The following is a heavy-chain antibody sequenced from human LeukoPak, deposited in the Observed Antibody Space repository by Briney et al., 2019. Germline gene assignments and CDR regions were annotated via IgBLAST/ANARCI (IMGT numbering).Heavy chain of an antibody. CDR3: ARDPFFITMVRGALDY. D-gene: IGHD3-10*01. V-gene: IGHV3-30-3*01. CDR2: ISYDGSNK. CDR1: GFTFSSYA. J-gene: IGHJ4*02. Sequence: GRSLRLSCAASGFTFSSYAMHWVRQAPGKGLKWVAVISYDGSNKYYADSVKGRFTISRDNSKNTLYLQMNSLRAEDTAVYYCARDPFFITMVRGALDYWGQGTLVTVSS.